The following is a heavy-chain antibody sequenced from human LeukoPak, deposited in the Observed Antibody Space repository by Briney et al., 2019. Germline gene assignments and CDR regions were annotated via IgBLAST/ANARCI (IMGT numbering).Heavy chain of an antibody. V-gene: IGHV1-69*13. D-gene: IGHD4-17*01. CDR2: IIPIFGTA. CDR3: ARGGVVTVTPDY. J-gene: IGHJ4*02. CDR1: GGTFSSYA. Sequence: ASVTVSCKASGGTFSSYAISWVRQAPGQGLEWMGGIIPIFGTANYAQKFQGRVTITADESTSTAYMELSSLRSEDTAVYYCARGGVVTVTPDYWGQGTLVTVSS.